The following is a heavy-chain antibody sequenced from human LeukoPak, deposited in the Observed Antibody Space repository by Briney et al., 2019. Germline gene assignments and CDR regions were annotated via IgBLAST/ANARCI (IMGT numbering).Heavy chain of an antibody. Sequence: SQTLPLTCAISGDSVSSNSVTWNWIRQSPSRGLEWLGRTYYRSTWYNDYAASVRGRITVNPDTSKNQFSLHLNSATPEDTAVYYCARRLTQYDCFDPWGQGILVTVSS. CDR2: TYYRSTWYN. V-gene: IGHV6-1*01. D-gene: IGHD2-2*01. J-gene: IGHJ5*02. CDR3: ARRLTQYDCFDP. CDR1: GDSVSSNSVT.